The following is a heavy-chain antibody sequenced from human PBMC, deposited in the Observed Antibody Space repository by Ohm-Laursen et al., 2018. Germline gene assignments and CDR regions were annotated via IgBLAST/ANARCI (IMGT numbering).Heavy chain of an antibody. CDR2: ISGSGGTT. V-gene: IGHV3-23*01. CDR3: ARGCSSTSCCYYYYGLDV. Sequence: SLRLSCSASGFIFSSYAMSWVRQAPGKGLEWVSTISGSGGTTYYADSVKGRFSISRDSSKNTLYLQMNSLRAEDAALYYCARGCSSTSCCYYYYGLDVWGQGTTVTVSS. J-gene: IGHJ6*02. D-gene: IGHD2-2*01. CDR1: GFIFSSYA.